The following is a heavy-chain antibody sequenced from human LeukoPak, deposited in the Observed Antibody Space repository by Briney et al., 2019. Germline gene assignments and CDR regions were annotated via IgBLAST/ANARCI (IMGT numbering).Heavy chain of an antibody. CDR2: IXXIFGTA. D-gene: IGHD5-18*01. J-gene: IGHJ4*02. CDR3: ARECGYSYGYRSYFDY. Sequence: ISWXRQXPGQXLEWMGGIXXIFGTANYAQKFQGRVTITADKSASTAYMELSSLRSEDTAVYYCARECGYSYGYRSYFDYWGQGTLVTVSS. V-gene: IGHV1-69*06.